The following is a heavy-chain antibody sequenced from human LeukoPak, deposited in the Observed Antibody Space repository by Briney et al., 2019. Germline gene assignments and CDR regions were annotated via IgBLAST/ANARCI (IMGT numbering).Heavy chain of an antibody. J-gene: IGHJ4*02. D-gene: IGHD3-16*01. Sequence: ASVRVSCKASGYNLNTYHMHWVRQAPGQGLEWMGIITSTGTTTICAQKFQGRVTMTRGTSTSTVYMDLSSLRSDDTAVYYCATEYVRTHYFDWWGQGTLVTVSS. V-gene: IGHV1-46*02. CDR3: ATEYVRTHYFDW. CDR2: ITSTGTTT. CDR1: GYNLNTYH.